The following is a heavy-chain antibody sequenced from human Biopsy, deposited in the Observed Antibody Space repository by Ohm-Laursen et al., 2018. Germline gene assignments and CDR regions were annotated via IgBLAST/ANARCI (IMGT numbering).Heavy chain of an antibody. CDR2: ITSRSGYK. V-gene: IGHV3-21*01. J-gene: IGHJ4*02. CDR1: GFSFTSYT. D-gene: IGHD2-2*01. CDR3: AGAPAPTFPVNFFDY. Sequence: SLRLSCSAAGFSFTSYTMNWVRQVPGKGLEWVSSITSRSGYKYYADSVKGRFTISRDNAKNSPYLQMNSLRAEDTAVYFCAGAPAPTFPVNFFDYWGQGTLVTVSS.